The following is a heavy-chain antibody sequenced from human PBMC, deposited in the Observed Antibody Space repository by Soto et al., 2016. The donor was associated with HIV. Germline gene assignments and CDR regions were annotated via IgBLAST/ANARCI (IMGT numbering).Heavy chain of an antibody. CDR2: IIPIVAIA. CDR1: GGTFSNHA. V-gene: IGHV1-69*10. Sequence: QVQLVQSGAEVKKPGSAVKVSCKASGGTFSNHAISWVRQAPGQGLKWMGGIIPIVAIANYAQKFQGRVTITADKSTSTTYMELSSLRSEDTAVYYCARDPEYYDVLTGYRWGFQHWGQGTLVTVSS. D-gene: IGHD3-9*01. J-gene: IGHJ1*01. CDR3: ARDPEYYDVLTGYRWGFQH.